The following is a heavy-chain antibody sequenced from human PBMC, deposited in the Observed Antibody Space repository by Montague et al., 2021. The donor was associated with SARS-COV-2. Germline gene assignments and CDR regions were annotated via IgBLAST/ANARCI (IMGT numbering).Heavy chain of an antibody. CDR3: ARVDSPVSFDF. J-gene: IGHJ4*02. CDR2: IYHSGNT. Sequence: SETLSLTCTVSGGSISSYYWSWIRQPPGKGLEWIGYIYHSGNTNYNPSLKSRVTISVDTSKNQFSLKLSSVTAADTAVYYCARVDSPVSFDFWGQGTLVTVSS. V-gene: IGHV4-59*01. CDR1: GGSISSYY. D-gene: IGHD2-2*03.